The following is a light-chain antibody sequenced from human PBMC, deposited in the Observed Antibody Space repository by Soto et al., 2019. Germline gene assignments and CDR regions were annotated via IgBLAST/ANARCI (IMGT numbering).Light chain of an antibody. V-gene: IGLV2-8*01. CDR1: SSDVGGYNY. CDR2: EVS. CDR3: LSYADTAYV. Sequence: VLTRPPSASGSPGQAGTIPSAATSSDVGGYNYVSWYQQYPGKVPKLMIYEVSERPSGVPNRFSGSKSGNTAFLTVSGLQAEDEADYYCLSYADTAYVFVTGTKVTVL. J-gene: IGLJ1*01.